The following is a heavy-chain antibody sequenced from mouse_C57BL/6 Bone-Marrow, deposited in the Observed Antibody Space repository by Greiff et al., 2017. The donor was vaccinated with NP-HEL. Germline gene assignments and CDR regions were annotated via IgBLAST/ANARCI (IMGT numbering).Heavy chain of an antibody. V-gene: IGHV10-1*01. CDR3: VRLLRRRGYYAMDY. Sequence: EVHLVESGGGLVQPKGSLKLSCAASGFSFNTYAMNWVRQAPGKGLEWVARIRSKSNNYATYYADSVKDRFTISTDDSESMLYLQMNILKTEDTAMYYCVRLLRRRGYYAMDYWGQGTSVTVSS. J-gene: IGHJ4*01. CDR1: GFSFNTYA. D-gene: IGHD2-12*01. CDR2: IRSKSNNYAT.